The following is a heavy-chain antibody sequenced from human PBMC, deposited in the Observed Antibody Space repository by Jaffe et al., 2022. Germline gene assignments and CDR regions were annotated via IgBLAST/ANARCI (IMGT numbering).Heavy chain of an antibody. CDR1: GYSFTSYW. J-gene: IGHJ3*02. D-gene: IGHD2-2*01. CDR2: IYPGDSDT. CDR3: ARTIVWDCSSTSCPWAFDI. Sequence: EVQLVQSGAEVKKPGESLKISCKGSGYSFTSYWIGWVRQMPGKGLEWMGIIYPGDSDTRYSPSFQGQVTISADKSISTAYLQWSSLKASDTAMYYCARTIVWDCSSTSCPWAFDIWGQGTMVTVSS. V-gene: IGHV5-51*03.